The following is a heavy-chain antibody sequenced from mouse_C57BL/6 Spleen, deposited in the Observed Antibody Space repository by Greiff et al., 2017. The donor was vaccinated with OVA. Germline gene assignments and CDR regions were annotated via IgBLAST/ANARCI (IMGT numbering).Heavy chain of an antibody. CDR3: ARDKIPNYYGSSLFAY. CDR1: GFTFSSYA. CDR2: ISAGGSYT. V-gene: IGHV5-4*01. J-gene: IGHJ3*01. D-gene: IGHD1-1*01. Sequence: EVKVEESGGGLVKPGGSLKLSCAASGFTFSSYAMSWVRQTPEKRLEWVATISAGGSYTYYPDNVKGRFTISRDNAKNNLYLQMSHLKSEDTAMYYCARDKIPNYYGSSLFAYWGQGTLVTVSA.